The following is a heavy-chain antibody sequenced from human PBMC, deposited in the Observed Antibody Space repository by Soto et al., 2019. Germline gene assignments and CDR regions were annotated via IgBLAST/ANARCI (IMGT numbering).Heavy chain of an antibody. CDR2: INAGNGNT. CDR1: GYTFTSYA. J-gene: IGHJ6*02. D-gene: IGHD1-26*01. CDR3: ARDRGEDMVGATTIYYYYGMDV. Sequence: ASVKVSCKASGYTFTSYAMHWVRQAPGQRLEWMGWINAGNGNTKYSQKFQGRVTITRDTSASTAYMELSSLRSEDTAVYYCARDRGEDMVGATTIYYYYGMDVWGQGTTVTVSS. V-gene: IGHV1-3*01.